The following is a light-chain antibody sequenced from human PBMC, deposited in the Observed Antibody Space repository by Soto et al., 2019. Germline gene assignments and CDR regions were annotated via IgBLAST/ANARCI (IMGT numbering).Light chain of an antibody. CDR3: QQYGSSIT. Sequence: IELTLAPGTLSSTPGERATLSFRASQSFPRGYLAWYQQKPGQAPRLLMYGTSSRATGIPDRFSGSGSGTDFTLTISRLEPEDFAVFYCQQYGSSITFGKGTRLEIK. V-gene: IGKV3-20*01. J-gene: IGKJ5*01. CDR2: GTS. CDR1: QSFPRGY.